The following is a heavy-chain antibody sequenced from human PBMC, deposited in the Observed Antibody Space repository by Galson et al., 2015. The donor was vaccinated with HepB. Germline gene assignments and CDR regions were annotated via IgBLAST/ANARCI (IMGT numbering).Heavy chain of an antibody. V-gene: IGHV3-30-3*01. CDR1: GFTFSSYA. Sequence: SLRLSCAASGFTFSSYAMHWVRQAPGKGLEWVAVISYDGSNKYYADSVKGRFTISRDNSKNTLYLQMNSLRAEDTAVYYCAGAPGPTYYYGSGSENDYWGQGTLVTVSS. D-gene: IGHD3-10*01. CDR3: AGAPGPTYYYGSGSENDY. J-gene: IGHJ4*02. CDR2: ISYDGSNK.